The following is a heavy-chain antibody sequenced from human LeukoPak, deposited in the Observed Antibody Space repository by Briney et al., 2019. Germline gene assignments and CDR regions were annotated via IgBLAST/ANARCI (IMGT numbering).Heavy chain of an antibody. CDR2: IIPIFGTA. Sequence: ASVKVSCKVSGYTLSELSIHWVRQAPGRGLEWMGGIIPIFGTANYAQKFQGRVTITTDESTSTAYMELSSLRSEDTAVYYCARAGVRLISKGAFDIWGQGTMVTVSS. D-gene: IGHD3/OR15-3a*01. CDR3: ARAGVRLISKGAFDI. V-gene: IGHV1-69*05. J-gene: IGHJ3*02. CDR1: GYTLSELS.